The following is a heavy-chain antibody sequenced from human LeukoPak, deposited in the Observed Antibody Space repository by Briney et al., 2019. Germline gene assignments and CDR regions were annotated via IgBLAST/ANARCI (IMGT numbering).Heavy chain of an antibody. J-gene: IGHJ4*02. Sequence: PSETLSLTCAVYGGSFSGYYWSWIRQPPGKGLEWIGEINQSGSTNYNPSLRSRVTVSVHTSKNQLSLKLSSVTAADTAVYYCARQWLVSPLFDYWGQGTLVTVSS. D-gene: IGHD6-19*01. V-gene: IGHV4-34*01. CDR2: INQSGST. CDR3: ARQWLVSPLFDY. CDR1: GGSFSGYY.